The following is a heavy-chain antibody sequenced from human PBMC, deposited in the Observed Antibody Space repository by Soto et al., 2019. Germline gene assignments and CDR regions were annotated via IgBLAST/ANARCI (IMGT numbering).Heavy chain of an antibody. J-gene: IGHJ4*02. CDR2: IYYAGSP. D-gene: IGHD1-26*01. CDR1: GGSISSTGHY. CDR3: ARLMGVGTVDY. V-gene: IGHV4-39*02. Sequence: QLQLQESGPGLVKPSETLSLTCSVSGGSISSTGHYWGWIRQPPGKGLEWIGNIYYAGSPYYNPSLKSRVTISVDTSKNHFSLALTSVTAADTAVYYCARLMGVGTVDYWGQGALVTVSS.